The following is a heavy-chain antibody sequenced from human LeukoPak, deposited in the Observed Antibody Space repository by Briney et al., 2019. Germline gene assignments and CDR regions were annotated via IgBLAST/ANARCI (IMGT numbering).Heavy chain of an antibody. CDR2: IIPIFGTA. J-gene: IGHJ6*03. CDR3: ARDPGYGDTEGRYYYMDV. V-gene: IGHV1-69*06. CDR1: GGTFSSYA. Sequence: GASVKVSCKASGGTFSSYAVSWVRQAPGQGLEWMGGIIPIFGTANYAQKFQGRVTITADKSTSTAYMELSSLRSEDTAVYYCARDPGYGDTEGRYYYMDVWGKGTTVTVSS. D-gene: IGHD4-17*01.